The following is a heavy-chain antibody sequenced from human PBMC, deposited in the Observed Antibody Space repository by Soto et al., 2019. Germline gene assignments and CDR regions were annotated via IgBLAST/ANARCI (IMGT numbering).Heavy chain of an antibody. CDR1: GFPFSNYA. D-gene: IGHD3-16*01. J-gene: IGHJ4*02. V-gene: IGHV3-23*01. CDR3: AKAYFVWSSEQPYYFDY. Sequence: SLRLSCAASGFPFSNYAMTWVRQGPGKGLEWVSGISGSGGRSYYADSVKGRFTISRDNSKSTLYLQMNSLRAEDTAVYYCAKAYFVWSSEQPYYFDYWGQGTLVTVSS. CDR2: ISGSGGRS.